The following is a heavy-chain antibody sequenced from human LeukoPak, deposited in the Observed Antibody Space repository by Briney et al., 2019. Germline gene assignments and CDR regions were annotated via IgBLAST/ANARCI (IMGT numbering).Heavy chain of an antibody. V-gene: IGHV3-21*01. CDR1: GFTFSSYS. Sequence: GGSLRLSCAASGFTFSSYSMNWVRQAPGKGLEWVSSISSSSSYIYYADSVKGRFTISRNNAKNSLYLQMNSLRVEDTAVYFCTRVEKGFWSGFKMDVWGKGTTVAVSS. CDR2: ISSSSSYI. D-gene: IGHD3-3*01. CDR3: TRVEKGFWSGFKMDV. J-gene: IGHJ6*04.